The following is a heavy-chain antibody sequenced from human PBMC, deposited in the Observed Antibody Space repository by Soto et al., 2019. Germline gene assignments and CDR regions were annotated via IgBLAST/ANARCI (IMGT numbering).Heavy chain of an antibody. CDR3: ARQRTTVVTQAYFDH. J-gene: IGHJ4*02. Sequence: XALSLTCIVSGESISISSYYWGWIRQPPGKGLEWIGSIYYSGRTYYNPSFKSRVTISIDTSKNQFSLKLSSVTATDTAVYYCARQRTTVVTQAYFDHWGQGALVTVSS. V-gene: IGHV4-39*01. CDR2: IYYSGRT. CDR1: GESISISSYY. D-gene: IGHD2-21*02.